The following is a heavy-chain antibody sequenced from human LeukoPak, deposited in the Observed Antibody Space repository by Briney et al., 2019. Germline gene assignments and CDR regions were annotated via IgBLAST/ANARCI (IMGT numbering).Heavy chain of an antibody. Sequence: SQTLSLTCTVSGGSISSGDYYWSWIRQPPGKGLEWIGYIYYSGSTYYNPSLKSRITISVDTSKNQFSLKLSSVTAADTAVYYCARAMIRGVFAFDIWGRGTMVTVSS. J-gene: IGHJ3*02. CDR2: IYYSGST. D-gene: IGHD3-10*01. CDR3: ARAMIRGVFAFDI. V-gene: IGHV4-30-4*01. CDR1: GGSISSGDYY.